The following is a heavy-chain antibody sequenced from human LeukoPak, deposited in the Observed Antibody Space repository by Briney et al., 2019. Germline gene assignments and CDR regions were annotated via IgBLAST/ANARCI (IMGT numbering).Heavy chain of an antibody. CDR3: TEGSSGPYDY. CDR2: IRSKTYGGTT. V-gene: IGHV3-49*04. J-gene: IGHJ4*02. CDR1: GFTFGDYA. D-gene: IGHD3-22*01. Sequence: GGSLRLSWTASGFTFGDYAMSWVRQAPGKGLEWVGFIRSKTYGGTTEYAASVKGRFTISRDDSKSIAYLQMNSLKTDDTAVYYCTEGSSGPYDYWGQGTLVTVSS.